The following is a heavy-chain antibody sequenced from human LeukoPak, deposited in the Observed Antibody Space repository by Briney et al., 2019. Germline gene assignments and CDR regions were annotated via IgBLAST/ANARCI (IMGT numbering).Heavy chain of an antibody. V-gene: IGHV3-30*04. CDR2: IPYDGNYQ. Sequence: GGSLRLSCAASGFVFNNYAMHWVRQAPGKGLEWVAVIPYDGNYQYYADSVKGRFTISRDNSERTLYLQMNSLRTEDTALYYCARDDSIATSGSDWGQGTLVSVSS. CDR1: GFVFNNYA. CDR3: ARDDSIATSGSD. J-gene: IGHJ4*02. D-gene: IGHD6-13*01.